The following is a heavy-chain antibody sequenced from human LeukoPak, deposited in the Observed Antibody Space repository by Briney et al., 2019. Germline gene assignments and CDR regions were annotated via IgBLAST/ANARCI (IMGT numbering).Heavy chain of an antibody. CDR1: GFTFSSYS. J-gene: IGHJ5*02. V-gene: IGHV3-48*01. CDR3: ARVFLNWFDP. CDR2: ISSRSSTI. Sequence: GGSLRLSCAASGFTFSSYSMNWVRQAPGKGLEWVSYISSRSSTIYYADSVKGRFTISRDNAKNSLYLQMNSLRAEDTAVYYCARVFLNWFDPWGQGTLVTVSS. D-gene: IGHD1-14*01.